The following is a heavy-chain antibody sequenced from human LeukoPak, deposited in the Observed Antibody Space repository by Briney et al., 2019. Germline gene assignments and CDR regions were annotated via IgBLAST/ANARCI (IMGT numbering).Heavy chain of an antibody. V-gene: IGHV1-46*01. Sequence: ASVKVSCKASGYTFTSYYMHWVRQAPGQGLEWMGIINPSGGSTSYAQKFQGRVTMTRDTSTSTVYMELSSLRSEDTAVYYCARAVITMVRGVNLNWFDPWGQRTLVTVSS. CDR2: INPSGGST. J-gene: IGHJ5*02. D-gene: IGHD3-10*01. CDR1: GYTFTSYY. CDR3: ARAVITMVRGVNLNWFDP.